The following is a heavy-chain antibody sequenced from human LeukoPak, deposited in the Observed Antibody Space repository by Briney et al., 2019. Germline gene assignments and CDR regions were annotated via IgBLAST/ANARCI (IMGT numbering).Heavy chain of an antibody. V-gene: IGHV3-23*01. CDR2: ITGSGATT. CDR1: GFSLSSYG. D-gene: IGHD1-26*01. J-gene: IGHJ4*02. CDR3: ARERMGAILYFDS. Sequence: GGSLRLSCAASGFSLSSYGMSWVRQAPGKGLEWISAITGSGATTYHANSVEGRFTLSRQHSKNPTYRQVNSLRAEETALYYCARERMGAILYFDSWGQGTLVTVSS.